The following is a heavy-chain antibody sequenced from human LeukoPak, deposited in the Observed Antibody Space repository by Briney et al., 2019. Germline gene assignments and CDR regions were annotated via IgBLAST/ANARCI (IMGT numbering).Heavy chain of an antibody. V-gene: IGHV1-18*01. D-gene: IGHD6-13*01. Sequence: ASVKVSCKASGYTFTNYGITWVRQAPGQGLEWMGRISAYNGDAHYAQKFQGRVTITTDTSTNTAYMELRNLGSDDTAVYYCAKDVAFYGSRWHNWFDPWGQGTLVTVSS. J-gene: IGHJ5*02. CDR3: AKDVAFYGSRWHNWFDP. CDR1: GYTFTNYG. CDR2: ISAYNGDA.